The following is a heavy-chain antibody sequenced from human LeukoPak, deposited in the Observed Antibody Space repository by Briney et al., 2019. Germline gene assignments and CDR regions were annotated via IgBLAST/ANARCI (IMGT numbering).Heavy chain of an antibody. CDR1: GYTFTSYY. CDR2: INPSGGST. V-gene: IGHV1-46*01. Sequence: ASVKVSCKASGYTFTSYYMHWLRQAPGQGLEWMGIINPSGGSTSYAQKFQGRVTMTRDTSTSTVYMELSSLRSEDTAVYYCARDGGRQDIVVVVAACGFYYWGQGTLVTVSS. J-gene: IGHJ4*02. CDR3: ARDGGRQDIVVVVAACGFYY. D-gene: IGHD2-15*01.